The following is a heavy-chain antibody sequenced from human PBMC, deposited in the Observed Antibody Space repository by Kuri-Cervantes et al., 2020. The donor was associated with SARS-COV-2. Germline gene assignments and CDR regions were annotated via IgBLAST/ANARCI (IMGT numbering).Heavy chain of an antibody. CDR1: GYTFTVYG. V-gene: IGHV1-18*01. CDR2: ISAYNGNT. Sequence: ASVKVSCKASGYTFTVYGVTWVRQAPGQGPEWMGWISAYNGNTNYAQKLQGRVTMTTDTSTSTAYMELRSLRSDDTAVYYCARDEGKGGHCLGHWGQGTLVTVSS. D-gene: IGHD2-21*01. CDR3: ARDEGKGGHCLGH. J-gene: IGHJ4*02.